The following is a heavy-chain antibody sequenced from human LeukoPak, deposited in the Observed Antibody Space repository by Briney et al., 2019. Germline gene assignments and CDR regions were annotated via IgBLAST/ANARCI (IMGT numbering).Heavy chain of an antibody. Sequence: SETLSLTCTVSGGSISSYYWSWIRQPPGKGLEWIGYIYYSGSTNYNPSLKSRVTISVDTSKNQFSLRLSSVTAADTAVYYCARLGGIQLWLRDYWGQGTLVTVSS. CDR2: IYYSGST. D-gene: IGHD5-18*01. CDR1: GGSISSYY. J-gene: IGHJ4*02. V-gene: IGHV4-59*08. CDR3: ARLGGIQLWLRDY.